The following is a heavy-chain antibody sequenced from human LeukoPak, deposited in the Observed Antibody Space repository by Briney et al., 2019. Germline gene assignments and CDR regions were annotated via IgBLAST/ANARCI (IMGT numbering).Heavy chain of an antibody. J-gene: IGHJ4*02. Sequence: GGSLRLSCAASGFTFSSYSMNWVRQAPGKGLGWVSSISSSSYIYYADSVKGRFTISRDNAKNSLYLQMNSLRAEDTAVYYCARGRIAAAGRFDYWGQGTLVTVSS. CDR3: ARGRIAAAGRFDY. CDR2: ISSSSYI. V-gene: IGHV3-21*01. D-gene: IGHD6-13*01. CDR1: GFTFSSYS.